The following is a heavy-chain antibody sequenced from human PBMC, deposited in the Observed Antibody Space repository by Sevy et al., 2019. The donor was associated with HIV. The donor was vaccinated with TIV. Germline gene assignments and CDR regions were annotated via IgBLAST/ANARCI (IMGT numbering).Heavy chain of an antibody. CDR2: IGHNGDNT. CDR1: GFTFSNYA. D-gene: IGHD3-10*02. CDR3: AKGVRLGGPIYYGMDV. J-gene: IGHJ6*02. Sequence: GGSLRLSCVASGFTFSNYAMTWVRQTPGKGLEWVSGIGHNGDNTHHAGPVKGRFSITRDNSKNKLDLQMNSLRAEDTAVYYCAKGVRLGGPIYYGMDVWGQGTTVTVSS. V-gene: IGHV3-23*01.